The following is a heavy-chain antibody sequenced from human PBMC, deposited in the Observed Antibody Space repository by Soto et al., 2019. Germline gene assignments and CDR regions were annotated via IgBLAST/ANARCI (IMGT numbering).Heavy chain of an antibody. D-gene: IGHD3-22*01. CDR2: IYWNDDK. V-gene: IGHV2-5*01. Sequence: LTLTCTFSGFSLRTSGAAVGWIRQPPGKALEWLTVIYWNDDKRYSPSLKSRLTITKDTPKSQVVLTMANMDPVDTATYYCARISYDSLYFDYWGQGTLVTVSS. CDR1: GFSLRTSGAA. CDR3: ARISYDSLYFDY. J-gene: IGHJ4*02.